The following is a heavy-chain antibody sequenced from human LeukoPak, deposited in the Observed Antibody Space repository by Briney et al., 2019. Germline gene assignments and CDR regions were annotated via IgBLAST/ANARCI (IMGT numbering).Heavy chain of an antibody. CDR2: IYYSGST. Sequence: SETLSLTCTVSGYSISSGYYWGWIRQPPGKGLEWIGSIYYSGSTYYNPSLKSRVTISVDTSKNQFSLKLSSVTAADTAVYYCARAPSRADAFDIWGQGTMVTVSS. J-gene: IGHJ3*02. V-gene: IGHV4-38-2*02. CDR3: ARAPSRADAFDI. CDR1: GYSISSGYY.